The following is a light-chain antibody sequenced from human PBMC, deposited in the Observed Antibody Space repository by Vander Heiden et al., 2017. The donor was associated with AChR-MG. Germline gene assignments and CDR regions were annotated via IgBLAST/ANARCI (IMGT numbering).Light chain of an antibody. J-gene: IGKJ4*01. Sequence: EIVLTQSPVTLSLSPGERATLSCRASQSVSSYLAWYQQKPGQAPRLLIYDASNRATGIPARFSGSGSGTDFTLTISSLEPEDFAVYYRQQRSNWPPLTFGGGTKVEIK. V-gene: IGKV3-11*01. CDR1: QSVSSY. CDR3: QQRSNWPPLT. CDR2: DAS.